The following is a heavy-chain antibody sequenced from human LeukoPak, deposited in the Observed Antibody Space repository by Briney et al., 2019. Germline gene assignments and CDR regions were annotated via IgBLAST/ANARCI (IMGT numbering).Heavy chain of an antibody. V-gene: IGHV4-61*02. Sequence: PSQTLSLTCTVSGGSISSGRYFWSWIRQPAGKGLEWVGRVFTTGTTNHNPSLQSRVIISVDTSKNQLSLKLTSVTATDTAVYYCARHLPRLGWFDPWGQGTLATVSS. CDR2: VFTTGTT. J-gene: IGHJ5*02. D-gene: IGHD3-16*01. CDR1: GGSISSGRYF. CDR3: ARHLPRLGWFDP.